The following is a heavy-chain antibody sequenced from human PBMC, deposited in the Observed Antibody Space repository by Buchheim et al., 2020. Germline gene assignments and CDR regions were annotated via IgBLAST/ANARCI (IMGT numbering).Heavy chain of an antibody. D-gene: IGHD2-21*02. CDR2: IYTSGST. CDR1: GGSISSGSYY. CDR3: ARAVVVTATTFDY. Sequence: QVQLQESGPGLVKPSQTLSLTCTVSGGSISSGSYYWSWIRQPAGKGLEWIGRIYTSGSTNYNPSLKSRVTISVDTSKNPFSLKLSSVTAADTAVYYCARAVVVTATTFDYWGQGTL. V-gene: IGHV4-61*02. J-gene: IGHJ4*02.